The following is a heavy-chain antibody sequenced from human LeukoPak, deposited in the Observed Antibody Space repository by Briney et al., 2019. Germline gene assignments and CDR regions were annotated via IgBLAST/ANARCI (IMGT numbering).Heavy chain of an antibody. V-gene: IGHV3-21*01. CDR3: ARDRRFDP. Sequence: GGSLRLSCAAPGFTLHSYSINLVRQAPGKGLEWVSSISSSSSYIYYADSVKGRFTISRDNAKNSLYLQMNSLRAEDTAVYYCARDRRFDPWGQGTLVTVSS. CDR1: GFTLHSYS. J-gene: IGHJ5*02. CDR2: ISSSSSYI.